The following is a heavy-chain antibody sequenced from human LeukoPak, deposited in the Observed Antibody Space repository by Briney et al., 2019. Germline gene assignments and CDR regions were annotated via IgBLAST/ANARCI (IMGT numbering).Heavy chain of an antibody. CDR1: GGTFSSYA. Sequence: SVKVSCKASGGTFSSYAISWVRQAPGQGLEWMGRIIPILGIANYAQKFQGRVTITADKSTSTAYMELSSLRSEDTAVYYCARDPGYSYGYNYWGQGTLVTVSS. D-gene: IGHD5-18*01. CDR2: IIPILGIA. V-gene: IGHV1-69*04. J-gene: IGHJ4*02. CDR3: ARDPGYSYGYNY.